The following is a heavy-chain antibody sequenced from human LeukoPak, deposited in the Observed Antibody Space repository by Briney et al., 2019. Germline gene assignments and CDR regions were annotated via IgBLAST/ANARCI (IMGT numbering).Heavy chain of an antibody. CDR3: AREGTMVRGNSGYYMDV. CDR1: GYTFTCYY. CDR2: INPSGGST. D-gene: IGHD3-10*01. V-gene: IGHV1-46*01. Sequence: ASVKVSCKASGYTFTCYYMHWVRQAPGQGLEWMGIINPSGGSTSYAQKFQGRVTMTRDTSTSTVYMELSSLRSEDTAVYYCAREGTMVRGNSGYYMDVWGKGTTVTISS. J-gene: IGHJ6*03.